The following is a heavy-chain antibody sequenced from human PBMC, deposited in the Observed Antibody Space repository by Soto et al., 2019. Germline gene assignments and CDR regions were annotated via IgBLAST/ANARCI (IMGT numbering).Heavy chain of an antibody. CDR1: FCSIHNYY. J-gene: IGHJ5*02. CDR3: AKDSGYNYGYFRWFDP. V-gene: IGHV4-59*01. CDR2: IFYSGST. Sequence: SDTLSLTCPVVFCSIHNYYRRWIRQPPGRGLEWIGHIFYSGSTNYNPALKSRVTISVDTSKSQFSLKLSSVTAADTAVYYCAKDSGYNYGYFRWFDPWGQG. D-gene: IGHD5-18*01.